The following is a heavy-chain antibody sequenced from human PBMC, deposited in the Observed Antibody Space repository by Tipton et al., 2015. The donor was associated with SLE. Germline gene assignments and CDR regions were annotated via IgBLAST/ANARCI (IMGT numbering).Heavy chain of an antibody. V-gene: IGHV4-39*07. D-gene: IGHD2-21*02. CDR3: AREVVTALWYYGMDV. CDR1: GGPISGSSHY. Sequence: TLSLTCSVSGGPISGSSHYWGWIRQPPGKGLEWIGEINHSGSTNYNPSLKSRVTISVDTSKNQFSLKLSSVTAADTAVYYCAREVVTALWYYGMDVWGQGTTVTVSS. CDR2: INHSGST. J-gene: IGHJ6*02.